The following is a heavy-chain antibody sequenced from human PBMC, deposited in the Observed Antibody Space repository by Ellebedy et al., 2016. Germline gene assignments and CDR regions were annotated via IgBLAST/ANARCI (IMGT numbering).Heavy chain of an antibody. V-gene: IGHV4-34*01. CDR1: GRSFSGYY. CDR2: INHSGST. CDR3: ARGNRASKFPKIVVVPAAKYYYYMDV. J-gene: IGHJ6*03. Sequence: SETLSLXXAVYGRSFSGYYWSWIRQPPGKGLEWIGEINHSGSTNYNPSLKSRVTISVDTSKNQFSLKLSSVTAADTAVYYCARGNRASKFPKIVVVPAAKYYYYMDVWGKGTTVTVSS. D-gene: IGHD2-2*01.